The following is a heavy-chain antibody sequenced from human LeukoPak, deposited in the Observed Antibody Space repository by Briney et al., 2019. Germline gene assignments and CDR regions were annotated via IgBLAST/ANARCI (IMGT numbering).Heavy chain of an antibody. CDR2: MNPNSGNT. V-gene: IGHV1-8*01. J-gene: IGHJ5*02. Sequence: ASVKVSCKASGYTFTTYDINWVRQATGQGLEWMGWMNPNSGNTGYAQKFQGRVTMTRSTSLSTAYMELSSLTSDDTAVYYCARDSVTITNWFDPWGQGTLVTVSS. D-gene: IGHD3-3*01. CDR1: GYTFTTYD. CDR3: ARDSVTITNWFDP.